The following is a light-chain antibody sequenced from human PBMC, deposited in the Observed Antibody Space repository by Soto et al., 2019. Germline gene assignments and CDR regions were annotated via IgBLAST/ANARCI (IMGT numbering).Light chain of an antibody. CDR1: QSVSTN. CDR3: QQYNDWPRT. J-gene: IGKJ1*01. Sequence: IVMTQSPATLSVSAGDRDTLRCQASQSVSTNLAWYQQKPGQAPRLLIDNAFTRATGIPARFSGSGSGTEFILTITSLQSEDFAFYYCQQYNDWPRTFGQGTKVDIK. CDR2: NAF. V-gene: IGKV3-15*01.